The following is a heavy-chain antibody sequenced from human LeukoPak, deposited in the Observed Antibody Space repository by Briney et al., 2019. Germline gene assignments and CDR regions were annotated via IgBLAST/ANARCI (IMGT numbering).Heavy chain of an antibody. D-gene: IGHD3-22*01. CDR3: ARDSRPSYDSSGYYYPGDY. CDR1: GDTFSTYT. Sequence: ASVKVSCKASGDTFSTYTISWVRQAPGQGLEWMGGIISIFGAAKVAQKFQGRVTITADESTSTAYMELTSLRSEDTAVYYCARDSRPSYDSSGYYYPGDYWGQGTLVTVSS. CDR2: IISIFGAA. V-gene: IGHV1-69*13. J-gene: IGHJ4*02.